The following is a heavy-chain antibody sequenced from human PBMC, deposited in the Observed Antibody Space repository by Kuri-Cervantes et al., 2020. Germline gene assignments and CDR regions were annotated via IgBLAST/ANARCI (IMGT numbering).Heavy chain of an antibody. CDR1: GGSFSGYY. CDR3: ARGNWGFYPLDY. J-gene: IGHJ4*02. Sequence: GSLRLSCAVYGGSFSGYYWSWIRQPPGKGLEWIGEINHSGSTNYNPSLKSRVTISEDTSKNQFSLKLNSVTAADTAVYYCARGNWGFYPLDYWGQGTLVTVSS. V-gene: IGHV4-34*01. CDR2: INHSGST. D-gene: IGHD7-27*01.